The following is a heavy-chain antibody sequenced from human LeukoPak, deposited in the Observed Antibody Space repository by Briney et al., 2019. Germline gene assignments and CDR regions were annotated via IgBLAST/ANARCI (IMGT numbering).Heavy chain of an antibody. D-gene: IGHD2-15*01. J-gene: IGHJ2*01. CDR1: GYTFTGYY. V-gene: IGHV1-2*02. CDR2: INPNSGGT. CDR3: ARESSAELLRNWYFDL. Sequence: ASVKVSCKAPGYTFTGYYMHWVRQAPGQGLEWMGWINPNSGGTNYAQKFQGRVTMTRDTSISTAYMELSRLGSDDTAVYYCARESSAELLRNWYFDLWGRGTLVTVSS.